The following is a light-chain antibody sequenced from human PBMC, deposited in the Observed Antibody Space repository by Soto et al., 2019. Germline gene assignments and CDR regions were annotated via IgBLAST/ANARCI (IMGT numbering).Light chain of an antibody. CDR1: QSLSSD. J-gene: IGKJ1*01. CDR3: QQYNKWPRK. V-gene: IGKV3-15*01. CDR2: GAS. Sequence: EIVMTQSPATLSVSPGERATLSCRASQSLSSDLAWYQQKVGQAPRLLIYGASTRATGIPARYSGSGPGTEFNFTISSLQSEDFAVYYCQQYNKWPRKFGQGTKV.